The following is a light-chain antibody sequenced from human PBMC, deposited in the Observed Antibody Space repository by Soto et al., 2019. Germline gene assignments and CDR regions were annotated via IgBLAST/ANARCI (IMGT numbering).Light chain of an antibody. Sequence: QSALTQPASVSGTPGQSITVSCIGTSSDIGRYNYVSWYQQHPGRAPKLIIRDVSSRPSGVPTRFSGSKSGNSASLTISGLQVEDEAYYFCSSYASSNAQLFGGGTHLTVL. CDR3: SSYASSNAQL. CDR2: DVS. CDR1: SSDIGRYNY. J-gene: IGLJ2*01. V-gene: IGLV2-14*03.